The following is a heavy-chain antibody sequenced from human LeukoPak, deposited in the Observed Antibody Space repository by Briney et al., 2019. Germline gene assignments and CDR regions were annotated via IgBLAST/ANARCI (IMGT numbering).Heavy chain of an antibody. CDR3: TQHPFDY. CDR1: GYTFTNYA. J-gene: IGHJ4*02. CDR2: IHAGNGNT. D-gene: IGHD2-2*01. Sequence: ASVKVSCKASGYTFTNYAMHWLRQAPGQRLEWMGWIHAGNGNTKYSQKFQGRVTMTRNTSISTAYMELSSLRSEDTAVYYCTQHPFDYWGQGTLVTVSS. V-gene: IGHV1-3*01.